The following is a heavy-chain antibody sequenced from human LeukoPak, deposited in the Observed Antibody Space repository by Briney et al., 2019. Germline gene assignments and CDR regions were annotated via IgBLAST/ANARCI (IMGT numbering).Heavy chain of an antibody. V-gene: IGHV3-23*01. D-gene: IGHD5-12*01. CDR3: ARDHSPQWLRFRSDAFDI. CDR2: ISGSGGST. CDR1: GFTFSSYA. Sequence: PGGSLRLSCAASGFTFSSYAMSWVRQAPGKGLEWVSAISGSGGSTYYADSVKGRFTISRDNSKNTLYLQMNSLRAEDTAVYYCARDHSPQWLRFRSDAFDIWGQGTMVTVSS. J-gene: IGHJ3*02.